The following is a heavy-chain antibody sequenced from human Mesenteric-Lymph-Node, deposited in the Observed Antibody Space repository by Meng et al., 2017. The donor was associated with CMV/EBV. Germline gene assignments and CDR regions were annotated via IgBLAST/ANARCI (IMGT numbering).Heavy chain of an antibody. CDR2: ISGSGGST. CDR1: GFTFSSYA. J-gene: IGHJ4*02. CDR3: AKSRPGDFWSGYHPFDY. D-gene: IGHD3-3*01. Sequence: GESLKISCAASGFTFSSYAMSWVRQAPGKGLEWVSAISGSGGSTYYTGSVKGRFTISRDNSKNTLYLQMNSLRAEDTAVYYCAKSRPGDFWSGYHPFDYWGQGTLVTVSS. V-gene: IGHV3-23*01.